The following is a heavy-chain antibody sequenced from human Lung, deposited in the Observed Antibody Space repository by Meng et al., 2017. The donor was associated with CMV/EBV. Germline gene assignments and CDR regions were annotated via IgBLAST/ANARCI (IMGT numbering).Heavy chain of an antibody. CDR1: EFTFSSYS. CDR2: ISSSGSYI. J-gene: IGHJ6*02. Sequence: GGSLRLXCAASEFTFSSYSMNWVRQAPGKGLEWVSSISSSGSYIYYADPVKGRFTISRDNAKNSLYLQMNSLRAEDTAVYYCARDDSVLTGYYPIHYFYSMDVWGQGTXVTVSS. CDR3: ARDDSVLTGYYPIHYFYSMDV. D-gene: IGHD3-9*01. V-gene: IGHV3-21*01.